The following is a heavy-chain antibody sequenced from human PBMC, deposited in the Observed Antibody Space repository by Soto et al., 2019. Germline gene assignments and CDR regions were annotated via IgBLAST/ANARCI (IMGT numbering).Heavy chain of an antibody. CDR2: ISSSSSYI. J-gene: IGHJ6*02. CDR1: GFTFSSYS. V-gene: IGHV3-21*01. CDR3: ARFGGGYEHYYYYYGMDV. D-gene: IGHD1-26*01. Sequence: GGSLRLSCAASGFTFSSYSMNWVRQAPGKGLEWVSSISSSSSYIYYADSVKGRFTISRDNAKNSLYLQMNSLRAEDTAVYYCARFGGGYEHYYYYYGMDVWGQGTTVTVSS.